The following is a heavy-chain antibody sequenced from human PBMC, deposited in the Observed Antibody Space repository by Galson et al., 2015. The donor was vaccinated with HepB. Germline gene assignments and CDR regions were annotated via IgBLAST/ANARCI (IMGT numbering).Heavy chain of an antibody. J-gene: IGHJ6*02. D-gene: IGHD4-17*01. CDR3: AKDAVWGGDRVLLFYYYAMDV. CDR1: GFTLSSYG. V-gene: IGHV3-30*02. Sequence: SLRHSCAASGFTLSSYGTHWVRQAPGKGLEWVAFIRYDGSNKYYADSVKGRFTISRDTSKNTLYLQMNSLRAEDTAVYYCAKDAVWGGDRVLLFYYYAMDVWGQGTTVTVSS. CDR2: IRYDGSNK.